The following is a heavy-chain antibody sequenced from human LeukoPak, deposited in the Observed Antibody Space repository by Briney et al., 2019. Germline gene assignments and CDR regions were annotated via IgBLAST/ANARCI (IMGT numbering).Heavy chain of an antibody. D-gene: IGHD3-10*01. J-gene: IGHJ3*02. CDR1: GFTFSSYA. V-gene: IGHV3-23*01. Sequence: GGSLRLSCAASGFTFSSYAMSWVRQAPGKGLEWVSGISGSGGSTYYADSVKGRFTISRDNSKNTPYLQMNSLRAEDTAVYYCAKTFLWFGELFDAFDIWGQGTMVTVSS. CDR2: ISGSGGST. CDR3: AKTFLWFGELFDAFDI.